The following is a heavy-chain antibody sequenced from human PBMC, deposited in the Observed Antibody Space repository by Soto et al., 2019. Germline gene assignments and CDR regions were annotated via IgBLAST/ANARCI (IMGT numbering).Heavy chain of an antibody. D-gene: IGHD2-15*01. Sequence: GASVKVSCKASGYTYSSYGFSWVRQAPGQGLEWMGWISAYTGNTNYAQKFQGRVTMTADTSTSTAHMELKSLGSDDTAVYYCARDCKYRGYCNYYYGMDVWGQGTTVTVSS. V-gene: IGHV1-18*01. CDR1: GYTYSSYG. J-gene: IGHJ6*02. CDR3: ARDCKYRGYCNYYYGMDV. CDR2: ISAYTGNT.